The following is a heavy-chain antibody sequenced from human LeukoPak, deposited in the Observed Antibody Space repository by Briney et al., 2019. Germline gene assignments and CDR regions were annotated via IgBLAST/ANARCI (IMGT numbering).Heavy chain of an antibody. D-gene: IGHD3-16*01. CDR2: ISYEGTSK. Sequence: GGSLRLSCAASGFDLSTYPMPWVRQAPGEGPEWVAVISYEGTSKYYVDSVKGRFTISRDNSKNTLYLQMSSLGAADTAVYFCARALYRRGQDIWGRSFDSWGQGTLVTVSS. J-gene: IGHJ4*02. CDR1: GFDLSTYP. V-gene: IGHV3-30*04. CDR3: ARALYRRGQDIWGRSFDS.